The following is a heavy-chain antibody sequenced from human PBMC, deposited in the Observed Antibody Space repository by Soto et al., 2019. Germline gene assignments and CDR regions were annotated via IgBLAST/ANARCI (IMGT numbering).Heavy chain of an antibody. Sequence: QITFKESGPTLVKPKQTLALTCTFSGFSVTSDGVGVGWIRQPPGKALEWLAVIFWDDDKRYSPSLESRLSIARDTSTDQVFLTMTNMESVDTATYYCALLTDADYTFWGKGTRVTVSS. J-gene: IGHJ4*02. CDR1: GFSVTSDGVG. CDR2: IFWDDDK. D-gene: IGHD4-17*01. CDR3: ALLTDADYTF. V-gene: IGHV2-5*02.